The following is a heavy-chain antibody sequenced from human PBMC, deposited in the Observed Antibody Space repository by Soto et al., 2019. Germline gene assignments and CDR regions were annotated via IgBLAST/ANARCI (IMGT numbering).Heavy chain of an antibody. V-gene: IGHV4-30-4*08. CDR1: GGSISSGDYH. J-gene: IGHJ4*02. D-gene: IGHD4-17*01. CDR3: AIFYYGDYSVLYFDY. Sequence: QVQLQESGPGLVKPSQTLLLTCTVSGGSISSGDYHWSWISQPPGKGLEWVGYIYYSGTTYYNPSLKSRVTMSLDTSKNQVSLRLSSVTAADTAVYYCAIFYYGDYSVLYFDYWGQGTLVTVSS. CDR2: IYYSGTT.